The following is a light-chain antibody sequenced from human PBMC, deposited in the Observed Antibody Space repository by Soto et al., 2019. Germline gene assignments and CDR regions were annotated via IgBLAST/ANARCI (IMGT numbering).Light chain of an antibody. J-gene: IGKJ4*01. V-gene: IGKV3-11*01. CDR3: QQRSNWLT. CDR1: QSVSSY. Sequence: EIVLTQSPATLSLSPEERATLSCRASQSVSSYLAWYQQKPGQAPRLLIYDASIGATGIPARFSGGGSGTGVTLAISSLEPEDFAVYYCQQRSNWLTFGGGTKVEIK. CDR2: DAS.